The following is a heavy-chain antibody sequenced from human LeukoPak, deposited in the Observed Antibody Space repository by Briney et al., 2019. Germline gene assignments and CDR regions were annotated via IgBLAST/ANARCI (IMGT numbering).Heavy chain of an antibody. Sequence: GGSLRLSCAASGFTVSSNYMSWVRQAPGKGLEWVSAIYSSGSTYYAASVKGRFTISRDNSKNSLYLQMNSLRAEDTALYYCAKEGGTRGTFDVWGQGTMVTVSS. CDR3: AKEGGTRGTFDV. V-gene: IGHV3-53*01. CDR1: GFTVSSNY. D-gene: IGHD3/OR15-3a*01. J-gene: IGHJ3*01. CDR2: IYSSGST.